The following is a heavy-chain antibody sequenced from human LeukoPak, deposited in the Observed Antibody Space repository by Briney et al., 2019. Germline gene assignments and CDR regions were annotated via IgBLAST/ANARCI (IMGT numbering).Heavy chain of an antibody. D-gene: IGHD6-13*01. Sequence: GGSLRLSCAASGFTFSSYAMHWVRQAPGEGLEWVAVISYDGSNKYYADSVKGRFTISRDNSKNTLYLQMNSLRAEDTAVYYCARDLSSSWYASLDYWGQGTLVTVSS. J-gene: IGHJ4*02. CDR3: ARDLSSSWYASLDY. CDR1: GFTFSSYA. V-gene: IGHV3-30-3*01. CDR2: ISYDGSNK.